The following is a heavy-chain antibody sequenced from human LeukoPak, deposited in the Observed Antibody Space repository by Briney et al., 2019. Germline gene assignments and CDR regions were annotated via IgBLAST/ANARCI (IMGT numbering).Heavy chain of an antibody. CDR2: ISGSGEST. CDR3: SKDVGGTNFHYMDV. Sequence: GGSLRLSCAASGFTFSSYAMSWVRQAPGKGLEWVSAISGSGESTYYEDSVKGRFTISRDNSKNTVHVQMNILRAEDTAVYYCSKDVGGTNFHYMDVWGKGTTVIVSS. CDR1: GFTFSSYA. J-gene: IGHJ6*03. V-gene: IGHV3-23*01. D-gene: IGHD2-2*01.